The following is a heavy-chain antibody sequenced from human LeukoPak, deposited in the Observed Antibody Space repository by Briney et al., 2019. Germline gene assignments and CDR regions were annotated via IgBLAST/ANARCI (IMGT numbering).Heavy chain of an antibody. V-gene: IGHV1-46*01. CDR3: ARAIVVVPAPPSGFDY. J-gene: IGHJ4*02. Sequence: NPSRGSTSYAQKFQGRVTMTRDMSTSTVYMELSSLRSEDTAVYYCARAIVVVPAPPSGFDYWGQGTLVTVSS. CDR2: NPSRGST. D-gene: IGHD2-2*01.